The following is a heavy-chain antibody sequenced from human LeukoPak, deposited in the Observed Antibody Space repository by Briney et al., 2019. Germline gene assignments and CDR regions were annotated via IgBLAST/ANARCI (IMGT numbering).Heavy chain of an antibody. J-gene: IGHJ4*02. CDR2: INGGNGNT. CDR3: AREGRPYGSGTYYTDY. V-gene: IGHV1-3*01. CDR1: GYTFTTYT. Sequence: ASVKVSCKASGYTFTTYTMHWVRQAPGQRLEWMGWINGGNGNTKYSRKVQDRVTISRDTSASTAYMEVSSLRSEDTAVYYCAREGRPYGSGTYYTDYWGQGTLVTVSS. D-gene: IGHD3-10*01.